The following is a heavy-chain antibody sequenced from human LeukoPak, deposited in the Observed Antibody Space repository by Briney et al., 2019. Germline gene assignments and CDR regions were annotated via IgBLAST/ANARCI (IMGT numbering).Heavy chain of an antibody. CDR3: ARASGGQQRFDY. V-gene: IGHV4-39*07. CDR2: IYYSGST. J-gene: IGHJ4*02. Sequence: SETLSLTCTVSGGSFSSSSFYWDWIRPPPGKGLEWIGSIYYSGSTYYNPSLQSRVTISLDTSKNQFSLRLSSVTAADTAVYYCARASGGQQRFDYWGQGPLVTVSS. CDR1: GGSFSSSSFY. D-gene: IGHD6-13*01.